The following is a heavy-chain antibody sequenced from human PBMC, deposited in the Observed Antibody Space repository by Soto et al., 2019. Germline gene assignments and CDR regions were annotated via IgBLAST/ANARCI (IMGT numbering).Heavy chain of an antibody. CDR3: ASGRGDGSGSYYPYYFDY. D-gene: IGHD3-10*01. V-gene: IGHV4-34*01. CDR1: GGSFSGYY. Sequence: SETLSLTCAVYGGSFSGYYWSWIRQPPGKGLEWIGEINHSGSTNYNPSLKSRVTISVDTSKNQFSLKLSSVTAADTAVYYCASGRGDGSGSYYPYYFDYWGQGTLVTVSS. CDR2: INHSGST. J-gene: IGHJ4*02.